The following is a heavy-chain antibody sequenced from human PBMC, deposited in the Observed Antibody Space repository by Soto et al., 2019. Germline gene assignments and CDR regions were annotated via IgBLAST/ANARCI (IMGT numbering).Heavy chain of an antibody. CDR2: ISGSGGST. CDR1: GFTFSSAA. Sequence: EGSLRLSCAASGFTFSSAAMSWVRQAPGKGLEWVSAISGSGGSTYYADSVKGRFTISRDNSKNTLYLQMNSLRAEDTAVYYCAKDALRQLARYNWFGPSGEGTLVAVS. CDR3: AKDALRQLARYNWFGP. D-gene: IGHD6-6*01. J-gene: IGHJ5*02. V-gene: IGHV3-23*01.